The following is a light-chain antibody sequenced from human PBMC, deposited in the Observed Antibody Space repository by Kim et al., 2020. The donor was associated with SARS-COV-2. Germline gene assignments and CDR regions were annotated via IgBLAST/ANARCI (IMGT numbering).Light chain of an antibody. J-gene: IGLJ1*01. CDR1: SSNIGAGYD. Sequence: VTLSCTGSSSNIGAGYDVHWYQQLPETAPKLLIYSNTNRPSGVPDRFSSSKSGTSASLAITGLQAEDEADYYCQSYYSSLTGSRVFGTGTKVTVL. V-gene: IGLV1-40*01. CDR2: SNT. CDR3: QSYYSSLTGSRV.